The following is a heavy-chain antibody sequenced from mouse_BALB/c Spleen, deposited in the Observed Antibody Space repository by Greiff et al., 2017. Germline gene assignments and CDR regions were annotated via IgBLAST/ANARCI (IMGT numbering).Heavy chain of an antibody. V-gene: IGHV5-6-5*01. Sequence: EVNVVESGGGLVKPGGSLKLSCAASGFTFSSYAMSWVRQTPEKRLEWVASISSGGSTYYPDSVKGRFTISRDNARNILYLQMSSLRSEDTAMYYCARGRLYDYSWFAYWGQGTLVTVSA. CDR1: GFTFSSYA. CDR2: ISSGGST. J-gene: IGHJ3*01. D-gene: IGHD2-4*01. CDR3: ARGRLYDYSWFAY.